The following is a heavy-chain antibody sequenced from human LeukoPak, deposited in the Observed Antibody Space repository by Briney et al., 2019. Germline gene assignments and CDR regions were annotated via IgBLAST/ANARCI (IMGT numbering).Heavy chain of an antibody. V-gene: IGHV1-69*01. CDR2: IIPIFGTA. CDR1: GGTFSNYA. Sequence: SVKVSCKASGGTFSNYAISWVRQAPGQGLEWMGAIIPIFGTANNAQKFQGRVTITADESTSTAYMELSSLRSEDTAVYYCARILSSSWYEYFHHWGQGTLVTVSS. D-gene: IGHD6-19*01. J-gene: IGHJ1*01. CDR3: ARILSSSWYEYFHH.